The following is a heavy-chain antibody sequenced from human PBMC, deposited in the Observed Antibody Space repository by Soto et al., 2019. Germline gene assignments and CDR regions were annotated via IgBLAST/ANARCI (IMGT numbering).Heavy chain of an antibody. Sequence: EVQLVESGGGLVQPGGSLRLSCAASGFTFSSYEMNWVRQAPGKGLEWVSYISSSGSTIYYADSVKGRFTISRDNAKNSLYLQMKNLRAEDKAVYYCARGQYSSGGGYFDYWGQETLVTVSS. V-gene: IGHV3-48*03. CDR3: ARGQYSSGGGYFDY. CDR2: ISSSGSTI. D-gene: IGHD6-19*01. CDR1: GFTFSSYE. J-gene: IGHJ4*02.